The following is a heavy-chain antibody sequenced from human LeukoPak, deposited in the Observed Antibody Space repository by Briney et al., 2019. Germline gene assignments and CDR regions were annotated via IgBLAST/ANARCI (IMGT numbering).Heavy chain of an antibody. J-gene: IGHJ4*02. CDR1: GGTFCSYA. V-gene: IGHV1-69*13. Sequence: SVKVSCKASGGTFCSYAISWVRQAPGQGLEWMGGIIPIFGTANYAQKFQGRVTITADESTSTAYMELSSLRSEDTAVYYCGYDSSGLLNYWGQGTLVTVSS. CDR2: IIPIFGTA. D-gene: IGHD3-22*01. CDR3: GYDSSGLLNY.